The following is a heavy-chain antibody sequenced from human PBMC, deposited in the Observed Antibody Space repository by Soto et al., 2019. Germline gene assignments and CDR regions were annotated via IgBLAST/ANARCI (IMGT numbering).Heavy chain of an antibody. J-gene: IGHJ5*02. CDR3: ARLRIATNNYKWFDP. CDR2: IYVTGAV. Sequence: SETLSLTCSVSGAALNSGNYYWSWIRQVPGKGLEWIGHIYVTGAVDYNPSLRDRITISQDTSEGQFSLNLRLVTAADTAVYYCARLRIATNNYKWFDPWGQGTRVTVSS. CDR1: GAALNSGNYY. D-gene: IGHD2-21*01. V-gene: IGHV4-31*03.